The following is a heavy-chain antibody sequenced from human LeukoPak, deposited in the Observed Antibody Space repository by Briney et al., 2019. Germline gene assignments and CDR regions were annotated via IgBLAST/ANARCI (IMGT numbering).Heavy chain of an antibody. CDR2: MWHDGTFT. Sequence: PGRSLRLSCAASGFTLSDFGLHWVRQAPGKGLEWVAVMWHDGTFTYLEDSVKGRFTISRDTSKNVVNLQMNSLRVEATAVYYCAKDKKIAVVLDQWGKGTLGTVSS. J-gene: IGHJ4*02. D-gene: IGHD2-15*01. CDR1: GFTLSDFG. V-gene: IGHV3-33*03. CDR3: AKDKKIAVVLDQ.